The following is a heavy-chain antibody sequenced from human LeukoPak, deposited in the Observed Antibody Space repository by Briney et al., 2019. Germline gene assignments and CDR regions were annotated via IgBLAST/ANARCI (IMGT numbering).Heavy chain of an antibody. CDR1: GGSISSSSYY. Sequence: SETLSLTCTVSGGSISSSSYYWGWIRQPPGKGLEWIGSIYYSGSTYYNPSLKSRVTISVDTSKNQFSLKPGSVTAADTAVYYCARHGIAVAGSFDYWGQGTLVTVSS. D-gene: IGHD6-19*01. CDR2: IYYSGST. V-gene: IGHV4-39*01. J-gene: IGHJ4*02. CDR3: ARHGIAVAGSFDY.